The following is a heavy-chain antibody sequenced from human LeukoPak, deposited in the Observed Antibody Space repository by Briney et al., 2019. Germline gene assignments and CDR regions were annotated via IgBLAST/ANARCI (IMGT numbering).Heavy chain of an antibody. CDR1: GFTFSSYS. V-gene: IGHV3-48*01. D-gene: IGHD3-22*01. CDR3: ARGPTTYYHDSSGYYTFDY. J-gene: IGHJ4*02. Sequence: GGSLRLSCAASGFTFSSYSMNWVRQAPGKGLEWVSYISSSSSTIYYADSVKGRFTISRDNAKNSLYLQMNSLRAEDTAVYYCARGPTTYYHDSSGYYTFDYWGQGTLVTVSS. CDR2: ISSSSSTI.